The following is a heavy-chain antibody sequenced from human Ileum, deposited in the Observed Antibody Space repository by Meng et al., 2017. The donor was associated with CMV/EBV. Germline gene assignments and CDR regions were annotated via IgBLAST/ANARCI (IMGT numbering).Heavy chain of an antibody. CDR1: FSFRSYW. V-gene: IGHV3-74*03. CDR2: ISSDGTGS. D-gene: IGHD1-20*01. J-gene: IGHJ5*02. Sequence: FSFRSYWMHWVRQGPGKGLVWVARISSDGTGSTCAASVRGRFTISRDNAENTLYLQMNSLRAEDTALYYCARADIGITVAGARTRFDPWGQGTLVTVSS. CDR3: ARADIGITVAGARTRFDP.